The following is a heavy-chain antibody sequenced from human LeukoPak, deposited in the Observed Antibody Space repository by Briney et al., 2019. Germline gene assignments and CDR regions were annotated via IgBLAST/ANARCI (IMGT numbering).Heavy chain of an antibody. J-gene: IGHJ4*02. D-gene: IGHD6-13*01. Sequence: PSETLSLTCAVYGGSFSGYYWSWIRQPPGKGLEWIGEINHSGSTNYNPSLKSRVTISVDTSKNQFSLKLSSVTAADTAVYYCARERPHPLSIAAAGYFDYWGQGTLVTVSS. V-gene: IGHV4-34*01. CDR1: GGSFSGYY. CDR3: ARERPHPLSIAAAGYFDY. CDR2: INHSGST.